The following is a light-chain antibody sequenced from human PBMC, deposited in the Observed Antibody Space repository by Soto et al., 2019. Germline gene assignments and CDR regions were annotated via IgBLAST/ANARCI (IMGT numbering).Light chain of an antibody. CDR1: QSVSGW. V-gene: IGKV1-5*01. CDR3: QHYNSYSEA. Sequence: IRMTQSPSSFSASTGDRVTITCRASQSVSGWLAWYQQKPGEAPKLLIYDASALPRGVPSRFSGSGSGTEFTLTISSLQPDDFATYYCQHYNSYSEAFGQGTKVDI. J-gene: IGKJ1*01. CDR2: DAS.